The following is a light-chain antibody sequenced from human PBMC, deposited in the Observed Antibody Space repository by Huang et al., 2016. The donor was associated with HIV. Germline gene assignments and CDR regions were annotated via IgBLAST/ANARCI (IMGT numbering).Light chain of an antibody. CDR3: QQRSDWPPT. J-gene: IGKJ1*01. Sequence: EIVLAQSPVTLSLSPGERATLACRASQSVSVYLAGYQKKAGQPPRLPIYNASNRATGIPARFSGSGSGTDFTLTISSLEPEDFAVYYCQQRSDWPPTFGRGTKVEIK. V-gene: IGKV3-11*01. CDR1: QSVSVY. CDR2: NAS.